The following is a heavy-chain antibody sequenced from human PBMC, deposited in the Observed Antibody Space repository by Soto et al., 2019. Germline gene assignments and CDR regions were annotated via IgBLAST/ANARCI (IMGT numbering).Heavy chain of an antibody. J-gene: IGHJ4*02. CDR2: INHSGST. CDR3: ARGPTYCSSTSCYTIRLFDY. CDR1: GGSFSGYY. Sequence: ETLSLTCAVYGGSFSGYYWSWIRQPPGKGLEWIGEINHSGSTNYNPSLKSRVTISVDTSKNQFSLKLSSVTAADTAVYYCARGPTYCSSTSCYTIRLFDYWGQGTLVTVSS. V-gene: IGHV4-34*01. D-gene: IGHD2-2*02.